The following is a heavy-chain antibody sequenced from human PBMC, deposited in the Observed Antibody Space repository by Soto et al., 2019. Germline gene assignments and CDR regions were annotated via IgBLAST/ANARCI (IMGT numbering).Heavy chain of an antibody. J-gene: IGHJ4*02. CDR2: SAPEEGEP. Sequence: ASVKVSCKVPKYTLTELTIDWLRQAPGKGLEWMGRSAPEEGEPIYPQKFQGRLSMTADPSTDTAYMELTSLRFEDTAVYFCAADRKIVGTIGAFDFWGQGTLVTVSS. CDR1: KYTLTELT. CDR3: AADRKIVGTIGAFDF. D-gene: IGHD1-26*01. V-gene: IGHV1-24*01.